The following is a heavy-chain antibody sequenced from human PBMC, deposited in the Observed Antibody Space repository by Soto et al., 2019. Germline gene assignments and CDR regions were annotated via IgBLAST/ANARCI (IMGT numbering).Heavy chain of an antibody. CDR2: IFHTGAT. CDR3: ARRRIVPTTNFDY. V-gene: IGHV4-39*01. Sequence: PSETLSLTCTVSGDSISSSFYWGWIRQPPGKGLEWIGHIFHTGATYQNPTLKSRLRMSVDTSKNQLSLNLSSVTATDTAVYYCARRRIVPTTNFDYWGQGTLVTVSS. CDR1: GDSISSSFY. D-gene: IGHD1-26*01. J-gene: IGHJ4*02.